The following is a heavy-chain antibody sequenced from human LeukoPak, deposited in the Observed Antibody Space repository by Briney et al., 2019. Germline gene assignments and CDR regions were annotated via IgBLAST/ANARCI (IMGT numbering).Heavy chain of an antibody. V-gene: IGHV4-59*12. CDR3: ARAAGYNSGWSPSYFDY. D-gene: IGHD6-19*01. Sequence: SETLSLTCTVSGGSISSYYWNWVRQPPGKGLEWIGCIYYTVTTNYNPSLKSRVTILVDTSKNQFSLKLTSVTAADTAVYYCARAAGYNSGWSPSYFDYWGLGTLVSVSS. J-gene: IGHJ4*02. CDR1: GGSISSYY. CDR2: IYYTVTT.